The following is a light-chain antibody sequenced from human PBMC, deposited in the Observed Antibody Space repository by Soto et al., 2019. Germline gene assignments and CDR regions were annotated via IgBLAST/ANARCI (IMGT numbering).Light chain of an antibody. CDR3: QQYNNWPPT. V-gene: IGKV3D-15*01. CDR1: QSVNSNY. Sequence: EIVLTQSPGTLSLSPGERATLSCRASQSVNSNYLVWYQQKPGQAPRLLIYGASTRAAGITDRFSGSGSGTEFTLTISGLQSEDFAVYYCQQYNNWPPTFGQGTKVDIK. CDR2: GAS. J-gene: IGKJ1*01.